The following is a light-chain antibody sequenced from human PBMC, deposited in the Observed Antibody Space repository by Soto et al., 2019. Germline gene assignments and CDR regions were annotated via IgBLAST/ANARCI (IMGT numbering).Light chain of an antibody. CDR2: GAS. V-gene: IGKV3-20*01. Sequence: ENVDPQAAGTLLLGQGARASRCRRASQSVSSRLAWYQHKPGQAPRLLISGASSRATGIPDRFSGSVSGTDFTLTISRLEPEDCALYHGQQSGGSPTTFGQGTRLEIK. CDR1: QSVSSR. CDR3: QQSGGSPTT. J-gene: IGKJ5*01.